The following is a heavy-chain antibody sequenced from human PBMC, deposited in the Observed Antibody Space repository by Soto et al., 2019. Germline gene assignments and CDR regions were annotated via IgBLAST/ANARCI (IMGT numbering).Heavy chain of an antibody. D-gene: IGHD3-22*01. J-gene: IGHJ4*02. V-gene: IGHV1-2*02. CDR2: INPNSGGT. Sequence: AASVKVSCKASGYTFTGYYMHWVRQAPGQGLEWMGWINPNSGGTNYAQKFQGRVTMTRDTSISTAYMELSRLRSDDTAVYYCARARGYYYDSSGPFDYWGQGTLVTVSS. CDR3: ARARGYYYDSSGPFDY. CDR1: GYTFTGYY.